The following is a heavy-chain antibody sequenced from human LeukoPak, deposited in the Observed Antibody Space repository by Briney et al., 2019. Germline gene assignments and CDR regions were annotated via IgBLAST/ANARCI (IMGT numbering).Heavy chain of an antibody. D-gene: IGHD3-22*01. Sequence: SETLSLTCTVSGASISSSTDYWGWIRQPPGKGLEWIANIYYSGSTYYNPSLKSRVTISIDTSKNQFSLKLSSVTAADTAVYYCARVFSSGYINFDYWGQGTLVTVSS. J-gene: IGHJ4*02. CDR2: IYYSGST. CDR1: GASISSSTDY. CDR3: ARVFSSGYINFDY. V-gene: IGHV4-39*07.